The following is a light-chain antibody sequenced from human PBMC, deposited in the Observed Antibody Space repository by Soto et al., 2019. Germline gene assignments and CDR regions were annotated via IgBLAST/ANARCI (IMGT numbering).Light chain of an antibody. J-gene: IGLJ1*01. CDR2: GNS. CDR3: QSYDSSLSGAGV. Sequence: QSVLTQPPSVSGAPGQRVTISCTGSSSNIGAGYDVHWYQQLPGTAPKLLIYGNSNRPSGVPDRFSGSKSGTSASLAITGLQDEDEADYYCQSYDSSLSGAGVFGTGTKVTVL. V-gene: IGLV1-40*01. CDR1: SSNIGAGYD.